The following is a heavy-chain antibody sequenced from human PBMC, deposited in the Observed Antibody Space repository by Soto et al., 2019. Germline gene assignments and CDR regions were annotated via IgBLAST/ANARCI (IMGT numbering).Heavy chain of an antibody. CDR1: GYTFTSYY. D-gene: IGHD3-10*01. J-gene: IGHJ6*02. CDR2: INPSGGST. Sequence: ASVKVSCKASGYTFTSYYMHWVRQAPGQGLEWMGIINPSGGSTSYAQKFQGRVTMTRDTSTSTVYMELSSLRSEDTAVYYCARDRDTMVRGASWGMDVWGQGTTVTVSS. CDR3: ARDRDTMVRGASWGMDV. V-gene: IGHV1-46*01.